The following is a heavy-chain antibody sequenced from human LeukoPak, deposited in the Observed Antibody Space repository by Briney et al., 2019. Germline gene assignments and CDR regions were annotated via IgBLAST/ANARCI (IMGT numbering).Heavy chain of an antibody. CDR3: AREDIAAAAGIFDI. D-gene: IGHD6-13*01. CDR1: GGSIRSDF. CDR2: IYYSGST. V-gene: IGHV4-59*01. J-gene: IGHJ3*02. Sequence: SETLSLTCTVSGGSIRSDFWSWIRQPPGKGLEWIGYIYYSGSTNYNPSLKSRVTISVDTSKNQFSLKLSSVTAADTAVYYCAREDIAAAAGIFDIWGQGTMVTVSS.